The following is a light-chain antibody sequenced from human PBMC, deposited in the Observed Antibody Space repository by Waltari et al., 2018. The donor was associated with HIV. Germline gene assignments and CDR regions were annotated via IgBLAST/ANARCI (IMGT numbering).Light chain of an antibody. Sequence: VLTQSPGTVSVPPGERGTLSCRTSQSVSNNLVWYQMKPGQAPRLVIYDASTRATGIPVRFSGSGSGTEFTLTISSLQSEDFAVYYCQQYNNWPRTFGRGTKVEI. J-gene: IGKJ1*01. V-gene: IGKV3-15*01. CDR1: QSVSNN. CDR2: DAS. CDR3: QQYNNWPRT.